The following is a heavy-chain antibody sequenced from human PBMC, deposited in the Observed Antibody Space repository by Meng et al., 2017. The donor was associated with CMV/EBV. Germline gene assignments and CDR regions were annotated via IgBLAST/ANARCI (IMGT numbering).Heavy chain of an antibody. CDR2: MNPNSGNT. D-gene: IGHD3-9*01. V-gene: IGHV1-8*03. CDR1: GYTFTGYD. CDR3: AREVGDGNDINYYYYYGMDV. Sequence: ASVKVSCKASGYTFTGYDINWVRQATGQGLEWMGWMNPNSGNTGYAQKFQGIVTITRNSSISTAYMELSSLRSEDTAVYYCAREVGDGNDINYYYYYGMDVWGQGTTVTVSS. J-gene: IGHJ6*02.